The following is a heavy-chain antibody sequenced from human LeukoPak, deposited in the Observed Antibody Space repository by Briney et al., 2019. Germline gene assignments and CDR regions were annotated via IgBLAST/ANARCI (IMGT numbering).Heavy chain of an antibody. CDR1: GVSISRYS. CDR3: ARGEGYDILTGYYPWPYMDV. Sequence: SETLSLTCTVSGVSISRYSWCWIWQPPRRGLEWVGYIYLGGSTNCSPALKSRATISVGTSKNQFSLKPSSVTAADTAVYYCARGEGYDILTGYYPWPYMDVWGKGTTVTVSS. J-gene: IGHJ6*03. V-gene: IGHV4-59*01. D-gene: IGHD3-9*01. CDR2: IYLGGST.